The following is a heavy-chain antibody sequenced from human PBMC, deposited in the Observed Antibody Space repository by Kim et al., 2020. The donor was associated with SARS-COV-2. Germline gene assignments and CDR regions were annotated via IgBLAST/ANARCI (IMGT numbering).Heavy chain of an antibody. V-gene: IGHV1-2*02. CDR3: ARDSYYDFWSGYHYMDV. J-gene: IGHJ6*03. Sequence: ASVKVSCKASGYTFTGYYMHWVRQAPGQGLEWMGWINPNSGGTNYAQKFQGRVTMTRDTSISTAYMELSRLRSDDTAVYYCARDSYYDFWSGYHYMDVWGKGTTVTVSS. D-gene: IGHD3-3*01. CDR1: GYTFTGYY. CDR2: INPNSGGT.